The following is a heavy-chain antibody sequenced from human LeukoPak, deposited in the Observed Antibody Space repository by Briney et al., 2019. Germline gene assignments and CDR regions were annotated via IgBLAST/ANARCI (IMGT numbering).Heavy chain of an antibody. CDR2: IIPIFGTA. D-gene: IGHD4-17*01. CDR1: GGTFSYYA. Sequence: ASVKVSCKASGGTFSYYAISWVRQAPGQGLEWMGGIIPIFGTANYAQKFQGRVTITADESTSTAYMELSSLRSEDTAVYYCARDGGLMTTVTTFDYWGQGTLVTVSS. CDR3: ARDGGLMTTVTTFDY. J-gene: IGHJ4*02. V-gene: IGHV1-69*13.